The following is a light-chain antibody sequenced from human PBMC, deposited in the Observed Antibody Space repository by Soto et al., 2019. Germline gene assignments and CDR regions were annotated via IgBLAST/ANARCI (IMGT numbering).Light chain of an antibody. CDR3: QSYDSRLSGSV. CDR2: GDS. CDR1: SSNIGADYD. V-gene: IGLV1-40*01. Sequence: QSVLTQPPSVSGAPGQRVTISCTGSSSNIGADYDVNWYQHLPGAAPKLLIYGDSKRPSGVPDRFSGSKSGTSASLAITGLQAEDEADYYCQSYDSRLSGSVFGGGTQLTVL. J-gene: IGLJ3*02.